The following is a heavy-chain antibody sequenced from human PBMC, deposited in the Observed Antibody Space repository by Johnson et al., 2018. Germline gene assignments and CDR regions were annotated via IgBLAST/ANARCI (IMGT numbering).Heavy chain of an antibody. CDR1: GFTFSSYS. CDR2: ISSSSSTI. Sequence: VQLVQSGGGLVQPGGSLRLSCAASGFTFSSYSMNWVRQAPGKGLEWVSYISSSSSTIYYADSVKGRFTISRDNAKNSLYLQMNSLRDEDTAVYYCARDPFTYYDFWGGYYTGMDVWGQGTTVTVSS. D-gene: IGHD3-3*01. J-gene: IGHJ6*02. CDR3: ARDPFTYYDFWGGYYTGMDV. V-gene: IGHV3-48*02.